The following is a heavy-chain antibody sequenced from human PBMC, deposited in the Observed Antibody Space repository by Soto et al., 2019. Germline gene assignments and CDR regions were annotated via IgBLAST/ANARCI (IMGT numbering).Heavy chain of an antibody. CDR3: ARGLLYDFWSGHQLGAFDI. J-gene: IGHJ3*02. CDR1: GGSVSSGSYY. Sequence: SETLSLTCTVSGGSVSSGSYYWSWIRQPPGKGLEWIGYIYYSGSTNYNPSLKSRVTISVDTSKNQFSLKLSSVTAADTAVYYCARGLLYDFWSGHQLGAFDIWGQGTMVTDSS. CDR2: IYYSGST. V-gene: IGHV4-61*01. D-gene: IGHD3-3*01.